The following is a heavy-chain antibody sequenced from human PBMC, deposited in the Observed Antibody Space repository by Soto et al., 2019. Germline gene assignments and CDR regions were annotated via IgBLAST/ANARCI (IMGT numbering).Heavy chain of an antibody. Sequence: PGGSLRLSCAASGFTFSSYAMSWVRQAPGKGLEWVSAISGSGGSTYYADSVKGRFTISRDNSKNTLYLQMNSLRAKDTAVYYCAKDHYILTGYVPDPRGAFDIWGQGTMVTVSS. CDR1: GFTFSSYA. J-gene: IGHJ3*02. CDR2: ISGSGGST. CDR3: AKDHYILTGYVPDPRGAFDI. D-gene: IGHD3-9*01. V-gene: IGHV3-23*01.